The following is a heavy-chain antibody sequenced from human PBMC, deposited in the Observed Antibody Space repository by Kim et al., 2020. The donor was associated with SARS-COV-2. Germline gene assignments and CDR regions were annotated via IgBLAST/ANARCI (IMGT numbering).Heavy chain of an antibody. Sequence: SVKVSCKASGGTFSSYAISWVRQAPGQGLEWMGGIIPIFGTANYAQKFQGRVTITADESTSTAYMELSSLRSEDTAVYYCASDGGTYYYDSSGYGGAFDIWGQGTMVTVSS. CDR3: ASDGGTYYYDSSGYGGAFDI. V-gene: IGHV1-69*13. J-gene: IGHJ3*02. CDR2: IIPIFGTA. D-gene: IGHD3-22*01. CDR1: GGTFSSYA.